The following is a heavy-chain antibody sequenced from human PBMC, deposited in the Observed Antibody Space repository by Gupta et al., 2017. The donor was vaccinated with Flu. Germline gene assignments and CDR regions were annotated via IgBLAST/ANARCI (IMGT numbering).Heavy chain of an antibody. V-gene: IGHV3-48*03. J-gene: IGHJ4*02. Sequence: AASVFIFSEDDVSWVGQAPGKAVEWVSFMSRSGVPYYTDSVKGRLTMSIENAKNSVFLQMDSLRAEDTAFYYCARGHWDSWGQGTLVSVSS. CDR2: MSRSGVP. CDR3: ARGHWDS. CDR1: VFIFSEDD.